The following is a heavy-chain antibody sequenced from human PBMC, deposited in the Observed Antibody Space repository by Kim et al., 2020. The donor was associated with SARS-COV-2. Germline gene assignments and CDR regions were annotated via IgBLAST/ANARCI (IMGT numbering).Heavy chain of an antibody. J-gene: IGHJ5*02. D-gene: IGHD3-10*01. V-gene: IGHV4-34*01. Sequence: KSRVTISVDTSKNQFSLKLSSVTAADTAVYYCARGRRITMVRGVPSWFDPWGQGTLVTVSS. CDR3: ARGRRITMVRGVPSWFDP.